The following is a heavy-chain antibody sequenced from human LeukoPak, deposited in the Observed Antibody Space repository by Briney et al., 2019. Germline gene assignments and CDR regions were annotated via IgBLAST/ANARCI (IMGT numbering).Heavy chain of an antibody. CDR1: GFTFSSYS. CDR2: ISSNSNFK. CDR3: ARGADGVSSNSRGWFDP. J-gene: IGHJ5*02. Sequence: GGSLRLSCAASGFTFSSYSMNWVRQVPGKGLEWVSSISSNSNFKDYAESVKGRFTISRDNAKNSLYLQMNTLRAEDTAVYSCARGADGVSSNSRGWFDPWGQGTLVTVSS. V-gene: IGHV3-21*01. D-gene: IGHD2-15*01.